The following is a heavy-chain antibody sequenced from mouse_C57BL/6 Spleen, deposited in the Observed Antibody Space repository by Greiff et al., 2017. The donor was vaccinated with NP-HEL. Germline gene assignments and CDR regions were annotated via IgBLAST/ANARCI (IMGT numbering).Heavy chain of an antibody. CDR3: ARALITPGF. CDR2: ISYDGSN. Sequence: EVKLMESGPGLVKPSQSLSLTCSVTGYSITSGYYWNWIRQFPGNKLEWMGYISYDGSNNYNPSLKNRISITRDTSKNQFFLKLNSVTTEDTATYYCARALITPGFWGQGTTLTVSS. D-gene: IGHD1-1*01. V-gene: IGHV3-6*01. CDR1: GYSITSGYY. J-gene: IGHJ2*01.